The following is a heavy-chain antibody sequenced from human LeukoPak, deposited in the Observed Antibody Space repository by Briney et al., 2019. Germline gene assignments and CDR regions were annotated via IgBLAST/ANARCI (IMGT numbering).Heavy chain of an antibody. D-gene: IGHD1-1*01. J-gene: IGHJ4*02. Sequence: GGSLRLSCAASGFTFSSYWMTWVRQAPGKGLEWLANIYQDGSAKYYVDSVKGRFSIFRDNAKNSVFLEMNSLSAEDTAVYYCATSSWNDGDGVFDYWGQGTLVTVSS. CDR3: ATSSWNDGDGVFDY. CDR2: IYQDGSAK. CDR1: GFTFSSYW. V-gene: IGHV3-7*01.